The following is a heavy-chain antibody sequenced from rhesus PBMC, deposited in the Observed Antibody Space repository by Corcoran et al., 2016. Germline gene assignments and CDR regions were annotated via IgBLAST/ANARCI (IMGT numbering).Heavy chain of an antibody. J-gene: IGHJ5-1*01. CDR2: IYGSSGST. Sequence: QVQLQESGPGLVKPSETLSLTCAVSGGSISGGSDWCWIRQPPGKGLEWIGYIYGSSGSTNYNPSLKNRVTISKDTSKNQFSLKLSSVTAADTAVYYCARRGTAVSDRFDVWGPGVLVTVSS. CDR1: GGSISGGSD. CDR3: ARRGTAVSDRFDV. V-gene: IGHV4-76*01. D-gene: IGHD1-20*01.